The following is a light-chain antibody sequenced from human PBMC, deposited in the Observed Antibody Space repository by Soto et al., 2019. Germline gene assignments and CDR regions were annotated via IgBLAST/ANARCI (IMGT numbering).Light chain of an antibody. Sequence: EIVMTQSPATLSVSPGERATLSCRASQSVSSNLAWYQQKPGQAPRLLIYGASTRATGIPARFSDSRSGTEFSLTISSLQSEEFAVYYCQQYNNWPPYTFGQGTKLEIK. CDR3: QQYNNWPPYT. J-gene: IGKJ2*01. CDR1: QSVSSN. CDR2: GAS. V-gene: IGKV3-15*01.